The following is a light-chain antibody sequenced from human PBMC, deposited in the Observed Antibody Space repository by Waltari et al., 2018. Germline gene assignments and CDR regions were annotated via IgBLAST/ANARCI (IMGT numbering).Light chain of an antibody. V-gene: IGLV1-47*01. CDR3: AAWDDSLSGHMV. CDR1: SPNTGSNS. CDR2: RNN. Sequence: QSILTQPTSASGTPGQRVTISCSGSSPNTGSNSVSWYQEVPGTAPTLLIYRNNQRPSGVPDRFSGSKSGTSASLAISGLRSEDEAHYYCAAWDDSLSGHMVFGGGTKLTVL. J-gene: IGLJ2*01.